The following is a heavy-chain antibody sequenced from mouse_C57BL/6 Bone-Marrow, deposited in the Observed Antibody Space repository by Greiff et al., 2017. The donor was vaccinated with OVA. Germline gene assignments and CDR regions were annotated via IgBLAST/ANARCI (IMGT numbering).Heavy chain of an antibody. CDR1: GFTFSSYG. J-gene: IGHJ3*01. V-gene: IGHV5-6*02. CDR3: ARRGLRSPFAY. CDR2: ISSGGSYT. D-gene: IGHD2-4*01. Sequence: DVKLVESGGDLVKPGGSLKLSCAASGFTFSSYGMSWVRQTPDKRLEWVATISSGGSYTYYPDSVKGRFTISRDNAKNTLYLQMSSLKSEDTAMYYCARRGLRSPFAYWGQGTLVTVSA.